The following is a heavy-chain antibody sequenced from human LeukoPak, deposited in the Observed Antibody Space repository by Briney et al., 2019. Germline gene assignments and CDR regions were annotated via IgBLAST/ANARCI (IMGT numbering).Heavy chain of an antibody. CDR3: AKDLSMIVAALPGY. J-gene: IGHJ4*02. CDR1: GFTFSSYG. CDR2: IWYDGSNK. Sequence: GGSLRLSCAASGFTFSSYGMHWVRQAPGKGLEWVAVIWYDGSNKYYADSVKGRFTISRDNSKNTLYLQMNSLRAEDTAVYYCAKDLSMIVAALPGYWGQGTLVTVSS. V-gene: IGHV3-33*06. D-gene: IGHD3-22*01.